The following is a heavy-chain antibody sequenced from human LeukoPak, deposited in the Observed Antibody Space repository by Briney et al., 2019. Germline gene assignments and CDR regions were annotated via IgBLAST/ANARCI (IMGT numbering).Heavy chain of an antibody. V-gene: IGHV3-30*18. J-gene: IGHJ4*02. Sequence: GRSLRLSCAASGFTFSSYGMHWVRQAPGKGLEWVAVISYDGSNKYYADSVKGRFTISRDNSKNTLYLQMNSLRAEDTAVYYCAKDLEGSSGFDYWGQGTLVTVSS. CDR1: GFTFSSYG. CDR3: AKDLEGSSGFDY. D-gene: IGHD1-26*01. CDR2: ISYDGSNK.